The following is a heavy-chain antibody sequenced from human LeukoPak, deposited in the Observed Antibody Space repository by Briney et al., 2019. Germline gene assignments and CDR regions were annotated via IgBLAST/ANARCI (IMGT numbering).Heavy chain of an antibody. CDR3: ARDSGIAAAGTKGLDY. V-gene: IGHV4-59*01. D-gene: IGHD6-13*01. CDR2: IYYSGST. J-gene: IGHJ4*02. CDR1: GGSISSYY. Sequence: SETLSLTCTVSGGSISSYYWSWIRQPPGKGLEWIGYIYYSGSTNYNPSLKSRATISVDTSKNQFSLKLSSVTAADTAVYYCARDSGIAAAGTKGLDYWGQGTLVTVSS.